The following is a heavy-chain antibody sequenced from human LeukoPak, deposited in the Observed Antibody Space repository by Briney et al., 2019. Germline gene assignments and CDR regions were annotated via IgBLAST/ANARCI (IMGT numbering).Heavy chain of an antibody. Sequence: SETLSLTCTVYGGSISSYYWSWTRQPPGKGLEWIGYIYYSGSTNYNPSLKSRVTISVDTSKNQFSLKLSSVTAADTAVYYCARDHGSSWYGADYWGQGTLVTVSS. J-gene: IGHJ4*02. CDR2: IYYSGST. D-gene: IGHD6-13*01. CDR1: GGSISSYY. V-gene: IGHV4-59*01. CDR3: ARDHGSSWYGADY.